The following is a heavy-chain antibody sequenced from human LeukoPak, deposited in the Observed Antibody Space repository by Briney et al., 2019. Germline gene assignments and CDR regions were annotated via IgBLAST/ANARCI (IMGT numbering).Heavy chain of an antibody. D-gene: IGHD7-27*01. V-gene: IGHV4-30-2*01. CDR2: IYPRGSA. Sequence: SQTLSLTCAVSGGSISSGSYSWSWIRQPPGKGLEWIGYIYPRGSAYYNPSLKSRVILSLDKSANQFSLNLSSVTAADTAVYYCARFSPRAMGNYLDFWGQGTLVTVSS. CDR3: ARFSPRAMGNYLDF. CDR1: GGSISSGSYS. J-gene: IGHJ4*02.